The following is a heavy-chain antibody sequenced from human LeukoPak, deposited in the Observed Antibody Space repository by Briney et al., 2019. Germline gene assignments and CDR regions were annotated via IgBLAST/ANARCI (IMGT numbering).Heavy chain of an antibody. Sequence: GGSLRLSCRGSGFTFETYSMNWVRQAPGGRLEWVAAISTSSDYIYYGDSMKGRFTISRDNAKTALHLEMNNLRPEDTALYFCVRDRIPGATRGEFDFWGPGTRVTVSS. V-gene: IGHV3-21*01. J-gene: IGHJ4*02. D-gene: IGHD1-26*01. CDR2: ISTSSDYI. CDR1: GFTFETYS. CDR3: VRDRIPGATRGEFDF.